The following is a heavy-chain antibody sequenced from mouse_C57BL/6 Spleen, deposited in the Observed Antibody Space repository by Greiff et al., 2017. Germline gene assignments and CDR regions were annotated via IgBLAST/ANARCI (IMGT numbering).Heavy chain of an antibody. V-gene: IGHV1-26*01. Sequence: VQLQQSGPELVKPGASVKISCKASGYTFTDYYMNWVKQSHGKSLEWIGDINPNNGGTSYNQKFKGKATLTVDKSSSTAYMELRSLTSEDSAVYYCASRRLYAMDYWGQGTSVTVSS. CDR1: GYTFTDYY. J-gene: IGHJ4*01. CDR2: INPNNGGT. CDR3: ASRRLYAMDY.